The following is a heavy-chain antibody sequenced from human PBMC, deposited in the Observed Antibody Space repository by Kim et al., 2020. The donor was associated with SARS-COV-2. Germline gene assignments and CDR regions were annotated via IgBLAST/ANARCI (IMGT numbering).Heavy chain of an antibody. V-gene: IGHV1-46*01. J-gene: IGHJ6*02. Sequence: ASVKVSCKASGYTFTSYYMHWVRQAPGQGLEWMGIINPSGGSTSYAQKFQGRVTMTRDTSTSTVYMELSSLRSEDTAVYYCARDRRVAVAGRARYYYYYGMDVWGQGPTVTVSS. CDR3: ARDRRVAVAGRARYYYYYGMDV. CDR2: INPSGGST. D-gene: IGHD6-19*01. CDR1: GYTFTSYY.